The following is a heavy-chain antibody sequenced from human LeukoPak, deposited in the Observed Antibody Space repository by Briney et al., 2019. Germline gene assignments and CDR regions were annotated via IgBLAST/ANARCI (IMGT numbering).Heavy chain of an antibody. Sequence: PGGSLRLSCTASGFIFSKAWMSWVRQPPGKGLEWVSSIFPSGGEIHYADSVRGRFTISRDNSKSTLSLQMNSLRAEDTAVYYCARRAGAYSHPYDYWGQGALVTVSS. CDR1: GFIFSKAW. CDR3: ARRAGAYSHPYDY. D-gene: IGHD4/OR15-4a*01. V-gene: IGHV3-53*01. CDR2: IFPSGGEI. J-gene: IGHJ4*02.